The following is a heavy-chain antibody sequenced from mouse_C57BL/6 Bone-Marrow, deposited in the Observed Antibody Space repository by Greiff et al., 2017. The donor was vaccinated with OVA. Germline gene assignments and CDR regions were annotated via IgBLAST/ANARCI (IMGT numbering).Heavy chain of an antibody. J-gene: IGHJ4*01. CDR2: IHPNSGST. Sequence: QVQLQQPGAELVKPGASVKLSCKASGYTFTSYWMHWVKKRPGQGLEWIGMIHPNSGSTNYNEKFKSKATLTVDKSSSTAYMQLSSLTSEDSAVYYCASGDYSNYDYYAMDYWGQGTSVTVSS. D-gene: IGHD2-5*01. CDR3: ASGDYSNYDYYAMDY. V-gene: IGHV1-64*01. CDR1: GYTFTSYW.